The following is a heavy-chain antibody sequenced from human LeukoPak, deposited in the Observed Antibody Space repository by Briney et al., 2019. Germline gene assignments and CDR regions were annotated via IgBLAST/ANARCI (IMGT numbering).Heavy chain of an antibody. Sequence: ASVKVSCKASGGTFTGYYMHWVRQAPGQGLEWMGWINPNSGGTNYAQNFQGRVTMTRDTSISTAYMELSGLKFDDTAVYYCARDYPLWGFDYWGQGTLVTVSS. CDR1: GGTFTGYY. CDR2: INPNSGGT. J-gene: IGHJ4*02. V-gene: IGHV1-2*02. CDR3: ARDYPLWGFDY. D-gene: IGHD3-16*01.